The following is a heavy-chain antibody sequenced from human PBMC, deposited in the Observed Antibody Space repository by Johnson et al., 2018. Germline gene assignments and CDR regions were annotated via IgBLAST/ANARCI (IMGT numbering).Heavy chain of an antibody. V-gene: IGHV3-11*01. Sequence: VQLVESGGGLVKPGGSLRLSCAASGFTFSDYYMSWIRQAPGKGLEWVSYISGRSSNIYYTDSVKGRFTISRDNAKSSLYLQMNSLRAEDTAVYYCARVAVGYYGSGSPFGMDVWGQGTTVTVSS. CDR1: GFTFSDYY. CDR2: ISGRSSNI. CDR3: ARVAVGYYGSGSPFGMDV. D-gene: IGHD3-10*01. J-gene: IGHJ6*02.